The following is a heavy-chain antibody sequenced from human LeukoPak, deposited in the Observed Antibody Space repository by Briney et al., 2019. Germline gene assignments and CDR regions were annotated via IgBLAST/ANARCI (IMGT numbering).Heavy chain of an antibody. V-gene: IGHV5-51*01. CDR1: GSSFTNYW. J-gene: IGHJ4*02. CDR3: ARLETSGYAYAPFDY. CDR2: IYPGDSDT. Sequence: GESLKISCQGSGSSFTNYWIGWVRQLPGKGLEWMGIIYPGDSDTRYSTSFQGQVTISADKSISTAYLQWSSLKASDTPMYYCARLETSGYAYAPFDYWGQGTLVTVSS. D-gene: IGHD5-12*01.